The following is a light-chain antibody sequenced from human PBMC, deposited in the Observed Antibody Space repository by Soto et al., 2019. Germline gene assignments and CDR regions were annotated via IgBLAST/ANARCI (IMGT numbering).Light chain of an antibody. CDR2: DAS. CDR3: QQRSNWPRLT. J-gene: IGKJ5*01. CDR1: QSVSSY. V-gene: IGKV3-11*01. Sequence: EIVWTQSPATLSLSPGERATLSCRASQSVSSYLAWYQQKPGQAPRLLIYDASNRATGIPARFSGSGSGTDFTLTISSPEPEDFAVYYCQQRSNWPRLTFGQGTRLEIK.